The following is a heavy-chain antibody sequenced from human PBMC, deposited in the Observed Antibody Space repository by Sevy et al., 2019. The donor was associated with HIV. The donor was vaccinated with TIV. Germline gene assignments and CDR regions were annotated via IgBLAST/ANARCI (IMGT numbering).Heavy chain of an antibody. CDR3: ARDQGCSGGSCHRAFDI. J-gene: IGHJ3*02. Sequence: GGSLRLSCAASGFTFSSYEMNWVRQAPGKGLEWVSYISSSGSSIYYAYSVKGRFTISRDNAKNSLYLQMNSLRVEDTAVYYCARDQGCSGGSCHRAFDIWGQGTMVTVSS. D-gene: IGHD2-15*01. V-gene: IGHV3-48*03. CDR2: ISSSGSSI. CDR1: GFTFSSYE.